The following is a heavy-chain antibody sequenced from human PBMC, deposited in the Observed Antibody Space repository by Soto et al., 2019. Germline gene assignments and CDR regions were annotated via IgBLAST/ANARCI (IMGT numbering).Heavy chain of an antibody. Sequence: ASVKVSCKASGYSFSTYDINWVRQATGQGLEWMGWMNPKSGKTAYAQKFQGRVTMTRDTSINTAYMELSSLRSEDTALYYCARGHRGGEDYSSYNWFDPWGQGTLVTVSS. CDR2: MNPKSGKT. J-gene: IGHJ5*02. D-gene: IGHD4-4*01. CDR1: GYSFSTYD. V-gene: IGHV1-8*01. CDR3: ARGHRGGEDYSSYNWFDP.